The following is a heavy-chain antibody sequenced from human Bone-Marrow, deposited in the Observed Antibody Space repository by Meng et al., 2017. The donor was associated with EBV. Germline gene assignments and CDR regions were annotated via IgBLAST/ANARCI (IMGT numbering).Heavy chain of an antibody. J-gene: IGHJ4*02. CDR3: TTDEEGARF. D-gene: IGHD4/OR15-4a*01. CDR1: DSALTNAR. Sequence: GGLFAPWASLLLLFAVSDSALTNARMNCVRQASGKGLEWVARIKRWSEDDGTRDYAAPVKGRFTISRDDSKFILYLQMSSLKVEDTGMYYCTTDEEGARFWGQGTLVTVSS. CDR2: IKRWSEDDGTR. V-gene: IGHV3-15*07.